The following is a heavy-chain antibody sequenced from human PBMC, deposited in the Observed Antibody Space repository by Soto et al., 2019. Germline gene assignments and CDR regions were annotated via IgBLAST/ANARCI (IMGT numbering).Heavy chain of an antibody. CDR2: IYSGGST. D-gene: IGHD6-13*01. CDR1: GFTVSSNY. Sequence: LRLSCAASGFTVSSNYMSWVRQAPGKGLEWVSVIYSGGSTYYADSVKGRFTISRDNAKNSLYLQMSSLRAEDTAVYYCARDPGDSSSWYWFDPWGQGTRVTVSS. V-gene: IGHV3-66*01. J-gene: IGHJ5*02. CDR3: ARDPGDSSSWYWFDP.